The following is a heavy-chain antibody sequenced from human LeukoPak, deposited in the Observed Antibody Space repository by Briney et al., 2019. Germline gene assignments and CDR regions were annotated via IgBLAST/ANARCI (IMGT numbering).Heavy chain of an antibody. V-gene: IGHV1-2*04. CDR3: AREALYDSSGYLGYYFDY. J-gene: IGHJ4*02. Sequence: ASVKVSCKASGYTFTGYYMHWVRQAPGQGLEWMGWINPNSGGTNYAQKFQGWVTMTRDTSISTAYMELSRLRSDDTAVYYCAREALYDSSGYLGYYFDYWGQGTLVTVSS. CDR2: INPNSGGT. CDR1: GYTFTGYY. D-gene: IGHD3-22*01.